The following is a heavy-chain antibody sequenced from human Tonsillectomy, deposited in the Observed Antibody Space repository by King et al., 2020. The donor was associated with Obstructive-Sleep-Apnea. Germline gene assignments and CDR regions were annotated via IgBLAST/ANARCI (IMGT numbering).Heavy chain of an antibody. CDR3: AATTVTLYYDY. Sequence: VQLVESGGGLVQPGGSLRLSGAASGFTFNKFAMTWVRQAPGKGLEWVSTISGSSGGTYYADSVKGRFTISRDNSENTLYLQINSLRAEDTAVYFCAATTVTLYYDYWGQGTLVTVSS. V-gene: IGHV3-23*04. CDR2: ISGSSGGT. D-gene: IGHD4-17*01. CDR1: GFTFNKFA. J-gene: IGHJ4*02.